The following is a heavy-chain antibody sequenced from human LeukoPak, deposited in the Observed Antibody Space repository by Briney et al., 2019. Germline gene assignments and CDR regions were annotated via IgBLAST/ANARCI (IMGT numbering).Heavy chain of an antibody. CDR3: ARTGPVVVAAAFDP. D-gene: IGHD2-15*01. V-gene: IGHV4-34*01. J-gene: IGHJ5*02. CDR1: GGSFSGYY. Sequence: SETLSLTCAVYGGSFSGYYWSWIRQPPGKGLEWTGEINHSGSTNYNPSLKSRVTISVDTSKNQFSLKLSSVTAADTAVYYCARTGPVVVAAAFDPWGQGTLVTVSS. CDR2: INHSGST.